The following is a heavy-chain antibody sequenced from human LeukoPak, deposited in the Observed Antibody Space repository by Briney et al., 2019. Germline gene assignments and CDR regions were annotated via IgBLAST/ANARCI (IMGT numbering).Heavy chain of an antibody. V-gene: IGHV4-34*01. CDR2: INHSGST. CDR1: GGSFGGYY. Sequence: SETLSLTCAVYGGSFGGYYWSWIRQPPGKGLEWIGEINHSGSTNYNPSLKSRVTISVDTSKNQFSLKLSSVTAADTAVYYCARGRYSSSWYYGMDYFDYWGQGTLVTVSS. J-gene: IGHJ4*02. CDR3: ARGRYSSSWYYGMDYFDY. D-gene: IGHD6-13*01.